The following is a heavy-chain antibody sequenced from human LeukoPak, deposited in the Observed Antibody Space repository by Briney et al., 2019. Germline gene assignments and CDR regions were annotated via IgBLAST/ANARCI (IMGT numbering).Heavy chain of an antibody. J-gene: IGHJ4*02. Sequence: SETLSLTCTVSGGSISSYYWSWIRQPPGKGLEWIGYIYYSGSTNYNPSLKSRVTISVDTSKNQFSLKLSSVTAADTAVYYCARGLKAVAGYFDYWGQGTLVTVSS. V-gene: IGHV4-59*01. CDR1: GGSISSYY. CDR2: IYYSGST. D-gene: IGHD6-19*01. CDR3: ARGLKAVAGYFDY.